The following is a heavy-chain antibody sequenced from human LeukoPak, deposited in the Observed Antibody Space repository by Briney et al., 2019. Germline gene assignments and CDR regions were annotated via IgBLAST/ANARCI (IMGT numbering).Heavy chain of an antibody. D-gene: IGHD6-13*01. CDR1: GFTVSSNY. V-gene: IGHV3-66*01. CDR3: ARNSDSSSWNYYFDY. CDR2: IYSGGST. J-gene: IGHJ4*02. Sequence: GGSLRLSCAASGFTVSSNYMGWVRQAPGKGLEWVSVIYSGGSTYYADSVKGRFTISRDNSKNTLYLQMNSLRAEDTAVYYCARNSDSSSWNYYFDYWGQGTLVTVSS.